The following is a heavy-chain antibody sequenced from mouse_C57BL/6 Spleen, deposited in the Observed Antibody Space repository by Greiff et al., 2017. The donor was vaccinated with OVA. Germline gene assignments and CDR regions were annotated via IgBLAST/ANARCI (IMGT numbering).Heavy chain of an antibody. CDR1: GYSITSGYY. CDR2: ISYDGST. J-gene: IGHJ3*01. V-gene: IGHV3-6*01. Sequence: ESGPGLVKPSPSLSLSCSVTGYSITSGYYWNWIRQFPGNQLECMGYISYDGSTNYNPSLKNRISITRDTSKNQFFLKLNSVTTEDTATYYCAREGPAFAYWGQGTLVTVSA. CDR3: AREGPAFAY.